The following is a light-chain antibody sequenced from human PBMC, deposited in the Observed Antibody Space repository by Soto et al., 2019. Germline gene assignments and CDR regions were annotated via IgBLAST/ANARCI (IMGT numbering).Light chain of an antibody. CDR2: DND. CDR3: GTWDTSLSAV. V-gene: IGLV1-51*01. J-gene: IGLJ2*01. Sequence: QSVLTQPPSVSAAPGQTVTISCSGSNSNIGNNYVSWYQQHPGTAPKLLIYDNDVRPSGIPDRFSASKSGTSATLDITGLQTGDEADYYCGTWDTSLSAVFGGGTKLTVL. CDR1: NSNIGNNY.